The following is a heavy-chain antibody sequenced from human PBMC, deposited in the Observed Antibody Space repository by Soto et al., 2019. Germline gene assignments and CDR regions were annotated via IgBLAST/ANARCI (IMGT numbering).Heavy chain of an antibody. CDR2: ISGNGRDA. CDR3: AKHLQYDSGWPLDY. CDR1: GFIFNNYA. D-gene: IGHD6-19*01. J-gene: IGHJ4*02. V-gene: IGHV3-23*04. Sequence: EVQLVESGGGLVQPGGSLRLSCAASGFIFNNYAMSWVRQAPGKGLEWVSVISGNGRDAYYADSVRGRFTISKDNSKKTLFLQMNSLRAEDTAVYYCAKHLQYDSGWPLDYWGQRALVTVSS.